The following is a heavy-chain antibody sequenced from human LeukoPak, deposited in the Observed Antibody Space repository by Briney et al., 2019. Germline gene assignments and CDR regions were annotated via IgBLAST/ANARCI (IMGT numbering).Heavy chain of an antibody. D-gene: IGHD5-24*01. V-gene: IGHV3-33*06. CDR3: AKDLISGRWLQYAGDY. J-gene: IGHJ4*02. Sequence: GRSLRLSCAASGFTFSSYGMHWVRQAPGKGLEWVAVIWYDGSNKHYADSVKGRFTISRDNSKNTLYLQMNSLRAEDTAVYYCAKDLISGRWLQYAGDYWGQGTLVTVSS. CDR2: IWYDGSNK. CDR1: GFTFSSYG.